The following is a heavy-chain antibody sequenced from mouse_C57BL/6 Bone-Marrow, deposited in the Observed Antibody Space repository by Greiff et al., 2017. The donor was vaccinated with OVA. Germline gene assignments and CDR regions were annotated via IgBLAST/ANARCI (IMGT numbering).Heavy chain of an antibody. Sequence: VQLQQSGAELARPGASVKLSCKASGYTLTSYGISWVKQRTGQGIEWIGEIYPRSGNTYYNEKFKGKATLTADTSSSTAYMERRSLTSEDSAVYFCALTQYFDVWGTGTTVTVSS. D-gene: IGHD4-1*01. CDR1: GYTLTSYG. CDR3: ALTQYFDV. V-gene: IGHV1-81*01. J-gene: IGHJ1*03. CDR2: IYPRSGNT.